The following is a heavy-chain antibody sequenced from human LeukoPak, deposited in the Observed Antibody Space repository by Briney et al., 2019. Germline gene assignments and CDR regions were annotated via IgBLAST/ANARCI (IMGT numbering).Heavy chain of an antibody. CDR3: ARDRITYSSSFPDY. CDR2: INPNSGAT. V-gene: IGHV1-2*02. Sequence: ASVTVSCKASEYTFTAYYIHWVRQAPGQGLEWMGWINPNSGATNYAQKFHGRVSMTRDTSISTAYMELSRLRADDTAVYYCARDRITYSSSFPDYWGQGTLVTVSS. D-gene: IGHD6-6*01. CDR1: EYTFTAYY. J-gene: IGHJ4*02.